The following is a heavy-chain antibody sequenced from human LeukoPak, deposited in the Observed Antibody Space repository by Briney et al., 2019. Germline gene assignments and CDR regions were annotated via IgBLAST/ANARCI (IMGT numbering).Heavy chain of an antibody. CDR2: IKSITDGGAT. CDR3: STAMFD. J-gene: IGHJ4*02. Sequence: GGSLRLSCAASGFTVSSNYMSWVRQAPGKGLEWVGRIKSITDGGATDYAAPVKGRFIISRDDSKNTLYLQMNSLKTEDTAVYYCSTAMFDWGQGTLVTVSS. CDR1: GFTVSSNY. V-gene: IGHV3-15*01. D-gene: IGHD3-10*02.